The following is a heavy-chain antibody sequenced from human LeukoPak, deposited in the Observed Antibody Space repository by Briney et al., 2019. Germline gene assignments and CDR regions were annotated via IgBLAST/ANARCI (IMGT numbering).Heavy chain of an antibody. Sequence: GASVKVSCKASGYTFTGYYMHWVRQAPGQGLEWMGWINPNSGGTNYAQKFQGRVTMTRDTSISTAYMELSRLRSDDTAVYYCARDGSYGSESDAFDIWGQGTMVTVSS. J-gene: IGHJ3*02. CDR2: INPNSGGT. V-gene: IGHV1-2*02. CDR3: ARDGSYGSESDAFDI. CDR1: GYTFTGYY. D-gene: IGHD3-10*01.